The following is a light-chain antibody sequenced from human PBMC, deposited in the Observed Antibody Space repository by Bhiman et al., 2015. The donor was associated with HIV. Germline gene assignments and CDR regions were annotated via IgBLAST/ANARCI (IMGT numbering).Light chain of an antibody. V-gene: IGLV1-47*01. CDR1: SSNIGTKY. Sequence: QSVLTQAPSASGTPGQRVTISCSGSSSNIGTKYVYWYQQLPGTAPKLLINRNNQRPSGVPDRFSGSKSGTSASLAISGLQAEDEADYYCQSYDINLSGWVFGGGTKLTVL. CDR2: RNN. CDR3: QSYDINLSGWV. J-gene: IGLJ3*02.